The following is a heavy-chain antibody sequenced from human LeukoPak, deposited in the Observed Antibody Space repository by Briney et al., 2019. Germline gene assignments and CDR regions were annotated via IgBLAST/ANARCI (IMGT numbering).Heavy chain of an antibody. J-gene: IGHJ4*02. CDR1: GFNFTTHA. V-gene: IGHV3-23*01. Sequence: PGGSLRVSCAASGFNFTTHAMAWVRQAPGKGLEWVSSFSGSISKIYYASSVRGRFTISRDNSKNMLYLQMSSLRAEDTALYYCVKQRAGSVWFTLDHWGPGTLVTVSS. CDR3: VKQRAGSVWFTLDH. CDR2: FSGSISKI. D-gene: IGHD6-19*01.